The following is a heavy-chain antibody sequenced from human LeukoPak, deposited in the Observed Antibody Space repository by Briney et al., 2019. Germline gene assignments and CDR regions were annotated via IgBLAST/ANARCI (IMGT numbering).Heavy chain of an antibody. CDR2: ISGSGGST. D-gene: IGHD3-3*01. J-gene: IGHJ4*02. Sequence: GGSLRLSCAGSGFTFNDHAMSWVRQAPGKGLEWVSSISGSGGSTYYADYVKGRSTISRDNSKNVVYFEMHSLRGEDTAVYFCARGGQNFDFWRFDYWGQGTLVVVST. CDR1: GFTFNDHA. V-gene: IGHV3-23*01. CDR3: ARGGQNFDFWRFDY.